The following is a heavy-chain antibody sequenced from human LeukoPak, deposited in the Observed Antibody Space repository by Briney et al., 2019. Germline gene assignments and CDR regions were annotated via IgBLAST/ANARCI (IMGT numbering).Heavy chain of an antibody. CDR1: GFTFSSYS. Sequence: GGSLRLSXAASGFTFSSYSMNWVSQAPGKGLEWVSSISSSRSYIYYADSVKGRFTISRDNAKNSLYLQMNSLRAEDTAVYYCASDLLVVPAAILGYWGQGTLVTVSS. CDR3: ASDLLVVPAAILGY. J-gene: IGHJ4*02. CDR2: ISSSRSYI. V-gene: IGHV3-21*01. D-gene: IGHD2-2*02.